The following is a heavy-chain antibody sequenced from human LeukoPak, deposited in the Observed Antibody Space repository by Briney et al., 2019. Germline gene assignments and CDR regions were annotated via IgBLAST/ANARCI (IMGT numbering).Heavy chain of an antibody. J-gene: IGHJ5*02. CDR1: GFTFSSYS. CDR2: ISSSSSYI. Sequence: GGSLRLSCAASGFTFSSYSMNWVRQAPGKGLEWVLSISSSSSYIYYADSVKGRFTISRDNAKNSLYLQMTSLRAEDTAVYYCAAGSGSYRDWFDPWGQGTLVTVSS. D-gene: IGHD3-10*01. V-gene: IGHV3-21*01. CDR3: AAGSGSYRDWFDP.